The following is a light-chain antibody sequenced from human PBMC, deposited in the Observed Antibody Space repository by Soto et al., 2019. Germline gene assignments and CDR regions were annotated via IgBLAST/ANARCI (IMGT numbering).Light chain of an antibody. CDR1: QSVSSSY. CDR3: QQYGSSPIT. V-gene: IGKV3-20*01. J-gene: IGKJ5*01. Sequence: EIVLTQSPGTLSLSPGERATLSCRASQSVSSSYLAWYQQKPGQAPRLLIYGASSRATGIPDRFSGSGSGTDFSLTISRLEPEDFVIYYCQQYGSSPITLGQGTRL. CDR2: GAS.